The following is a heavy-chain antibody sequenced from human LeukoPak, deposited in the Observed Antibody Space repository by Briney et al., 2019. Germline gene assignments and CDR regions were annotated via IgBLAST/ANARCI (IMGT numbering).Heavy chain of an antibody. V-gene: IGHV1-46*01. CDR2: IYPGGGST. CDR1: GYTFTSYY. D-gene: IGHD3-9*01. Sequence: ASVKVSCKASGYTFTSYYIHWVRQAPGQGLEWMGIIYPGGGSTSYAQKFQGRVTMTRDMSTSTVYMELSSLRSEDTAVYYCARAPSYDILTGYPYYFDYWGQGTLVTVSS. CDR3: ARAPSYDILTGYPYYFDY. J-gene: IGHJ4*02.